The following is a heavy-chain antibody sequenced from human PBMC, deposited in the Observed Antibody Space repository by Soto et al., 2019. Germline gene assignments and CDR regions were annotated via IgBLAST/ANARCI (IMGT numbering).Heavy chain of an antibody. V-gene: IGHV1-46*01. CDR2: INPSGGST. Sequence: ASVKVSCKASGYTFTSYYMHWVRQAPGQGLEWMGIINPSGGSTSYAQKFQGRVTMTRDTSISTAYMELSRLRSDDTAVYYCARDTSYSNYVTWFDPWGQGTLVTVSS. J-gene: IGHJ5*02. D-gene: IGHD4-4*01. CDR3: ARDTSYSNYVTWFDP. CDR1: GYTFTSYY.